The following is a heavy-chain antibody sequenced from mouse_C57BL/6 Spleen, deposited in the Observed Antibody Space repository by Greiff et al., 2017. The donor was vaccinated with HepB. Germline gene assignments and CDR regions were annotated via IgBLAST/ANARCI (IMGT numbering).Heavy chain of an antibody. V-gene: IGHV5-16*01. CDR2: INYDGSST. CDR1: GFTFSDYY. Sequence: EVMLVESEGGLVQPGSSMKLSCTASGFTFSDYYMAWVRQVPEKGLEWVANINYDGSSTYYLDSLKSRFIISRDNAKNILYLQMSSLKSEDTATYYCARGTRGDYWGQGTSVTVSS. D-gene: IGHD3-3*01. J-gene: IGHJ4*01. CDR3: ARGTRGDY.